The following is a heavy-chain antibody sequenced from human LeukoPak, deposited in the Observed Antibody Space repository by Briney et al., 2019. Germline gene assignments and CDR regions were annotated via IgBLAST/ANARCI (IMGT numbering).Heavy chain of an antibody. J-gene: IGHJ5*02. Sequence: PGRSLRLSCAASGFTFDDYAMHWVRQAPGKGLEWVSGISWNSGSIGYADSVKGRFTISRDNAKNSPYLQMNSLRAEDTALYYCAKDRLSGLSNWFDPWGQGTLVTVSS. D-gene: IGHD6-19*01. CDR1: GFTFDDYA. CDR3: AKDRLSGLSNWFDP. CDR2: ISWNSGSI. V-gene: IGHV3-9*01.